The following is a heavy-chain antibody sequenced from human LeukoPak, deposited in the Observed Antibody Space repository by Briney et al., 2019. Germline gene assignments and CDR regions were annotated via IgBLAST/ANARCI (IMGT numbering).Heavy chain of an antibody. CDR1: GGSISSYY. J-gene: IGHJ4*02. CDR3: ARDQYCSSTSCPFDY. V-gene: IGHV4-4*07. D-gene: IGHD2-2*01. Sequence: SETLSLTCTVSGGSISSYYWSWIRQPARKGLEWIGRIYTSGSTNYSPSLKSRVTMSVDTSKNQFSLKLSSVTAADTAVYYCARDQYCSSTSCPFDYWGQGTLVTVSS. CDR2: IYTSGST.